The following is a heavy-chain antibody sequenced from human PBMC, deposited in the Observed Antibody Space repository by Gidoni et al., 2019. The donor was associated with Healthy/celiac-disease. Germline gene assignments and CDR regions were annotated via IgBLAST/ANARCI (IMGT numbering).Heavy chain of an antibody. Sequence: EVQLLESGGGLVQPGGSLRLSCAASGFTFSSYAMSWVRQAPGKGLEWVSAISGSGGSTYYADSVKGRFTISRDNSKNTLYLQMNSLRAEDTAVYYCASVRFLEWYYYYYGMDVWGQGTTVTVSS. CDR3: ASVRFLEWYYYYYGMDV. D-gene: IGHD3-3*01. CDR1: GFTFSSYA. J-gene: IGHJ6*02. CDR2: ISGSGGST. V-gene: IGHV3-23*01.